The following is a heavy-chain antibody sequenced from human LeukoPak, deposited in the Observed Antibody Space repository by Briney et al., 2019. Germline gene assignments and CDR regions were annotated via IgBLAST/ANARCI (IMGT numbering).Heavy chain of an antibody. J-gene: IGHJ6*03. CDR2: ISGSGSTT. Sequence: GGSLRLSCAASGFTFSSYALNRVRQAPGKGLEWVSGISGSGSTTYYADSVKGRFTISRDNSKNMLYLQMNSLRAEDTAVYYCAKDGYYDFWSGEEYYYMDVWGKGTTVTVSS. V-gene: IGHV3-23*01. CDR3: AKDGYYDFWSGEEYYYMDV. CDR1: GFTFSSYA. D-gene: IGHD3-3*01.